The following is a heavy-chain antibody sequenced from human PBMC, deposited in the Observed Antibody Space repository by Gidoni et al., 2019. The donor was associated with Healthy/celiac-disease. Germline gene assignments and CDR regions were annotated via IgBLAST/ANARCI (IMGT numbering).Heavy chain of an antibody. D-gene: IGHD3-22*01. CDR1: GFTFRGYG. Sequence: QVQLVESGGGVVQPGRSLRLSCAASGFTFRGYGMHWVRQAPGKGLEWVSVIWYDGSNKYYADSVKGRFTISRDNSKNTLYLQMNSLRAEDTAVYYCARDFTYYYDSSGVLWGQGTLVTVSS. CDR3: ARDFTYYYDSSGVL. CDR2: IWYDGSNK. J-gene: IGHJ4*02. V-gene: IGHV3-33*08.